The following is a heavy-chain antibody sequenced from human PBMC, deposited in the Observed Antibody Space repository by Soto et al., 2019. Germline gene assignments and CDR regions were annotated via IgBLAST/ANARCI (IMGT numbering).Heavy chain of an antibody. Sequence: GGSRRLSCAASGFTFRSYAVTWVRQIPGKGLEWIPSISSGAFTISYAAAVKGRFTISRDDGHNSLFLQMDSLRAEEPAHYYCARDTTRLEHWGQGTLVTVSS. D-gene: IGHD1-1*01. V-gene: IGHV3-48*03. CDR2: ISSGAFTI. CDR3: ARDTTRLEH. J-gene: IGHJ4*02. CDR1: GFTFRSYA.